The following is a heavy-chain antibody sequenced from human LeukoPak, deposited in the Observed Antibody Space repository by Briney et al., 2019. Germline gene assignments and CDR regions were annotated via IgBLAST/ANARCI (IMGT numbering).Heavy chain of an antibody. V-gene: IGHV4-34*01. CDR3: ARGFITMVRGVIDNWFDP. Sequence: SETLSLTCAVYGGSFSGCYWSWIRQPPGKGLEWIGEINHSGSTNYNPSLKSRVTISVDTSKNQFSLKLSSVTAADTAVYYCARGFITMVRGVIDNWFDPWGQGTLVTVSS. J-gene: IGHJ5*02. CDR1: GGSFSGCY. CDR2: INHSGST. D-gene: IGHD3-10*01.